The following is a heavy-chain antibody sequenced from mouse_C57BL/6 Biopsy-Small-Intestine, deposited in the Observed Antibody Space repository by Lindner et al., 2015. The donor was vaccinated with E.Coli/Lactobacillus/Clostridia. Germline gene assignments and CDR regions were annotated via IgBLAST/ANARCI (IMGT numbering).Heavy chain of an antibody. CDR3: ARKIYSNSMDY. D-gene: IGHD2-5*01. CDR2: IYPGGGYT. CDR1: GYTFTNYW. V-gene: IGHV1-63*01. Sequence: VQLQESGAELVRPGTSVKMSCKASGYTFTNYWIGWVKQRPGHGLEWIGEIYPGGGYTNYNEKFKDKATLTADTSSSTAYMQFSSLTSEDSAIYYCARKIYSNSMDYWGQGTSVTVSS. J-gene: IGHJ4*01.